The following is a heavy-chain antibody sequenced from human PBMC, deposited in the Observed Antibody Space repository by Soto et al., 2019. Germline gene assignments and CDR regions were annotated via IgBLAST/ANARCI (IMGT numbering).Heavy chain of an antibody. D-gene: IGHD3-10*01. CDR3: PRRAPEGLDP. V-gene: IGHV4-39*01. J-gene: IGHJ5*02. CDR1: GGSISKSSYY. Sequence: PSETLSLTCTVSGGSISKSSYYWVWTRQPPGKGLEWVGSMSYSGSTYYNPSLKSRVAISVDTSKNQLSLQVSSVTAADTAVYYCPRRAPEGLDPWGQGTLVTVYS. CDR2: MSYSGST.